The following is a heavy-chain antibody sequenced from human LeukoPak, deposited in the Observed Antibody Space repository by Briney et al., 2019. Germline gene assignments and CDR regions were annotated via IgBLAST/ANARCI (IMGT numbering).Heavy chain of an antibody. CDR2: ISYDGSNK. D-gene: IGHD3-22*01. CDR3: AKAPVDGGYYDSSGYLACCFDY. V-gene: IGHV3-30*18. J-gene: IGHJ4*02. Sequence: GGSLRLSCAASGFTFSSYGMHWVRQAPGKGLEWVAVISYDGSNKYYADSVKGRFTISRDNSKNTLYLQMNSLRAEDTAVYYCAKAPVDGGYYDSSGYLACCFDYWGQGTLVTVSS. CDR1: GFTFSSYG.